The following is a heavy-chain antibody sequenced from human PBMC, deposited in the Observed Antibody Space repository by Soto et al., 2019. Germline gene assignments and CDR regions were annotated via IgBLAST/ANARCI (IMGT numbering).Heavy chain of an antibody. V-gene: IGHV4-31*03. CDR3: ARENVTSESYDAFDI. CDR1: GGSISSGGYY. J-gene: IGHJ3*02. CDR2: IYYSGST. D-gene: IGHD6-6*01. Sequence: PSETLSLTCTVSGGSISSGGYYWSWIRQHPGKGLEWIGYIYYSGSTYYNPSLKSRVTISVDTSKNQFSLKLSSVTAADTAVYYCARENVTSESYDAFDIWGQGTMVTVSS.